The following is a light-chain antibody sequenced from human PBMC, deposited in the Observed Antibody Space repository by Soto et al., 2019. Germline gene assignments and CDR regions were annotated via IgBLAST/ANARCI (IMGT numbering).Light chain of an antibody. CDR2: GAS. CDR3: QEDGSSPS. Sequence: EIVLTQSPGTLSLSPGERATLSCRASQSVSSSYLAWYQQKPGQAPRLLIYGASSRATGIPDRFSGSGCGTDFTRTTSRLEPEEFAVYYCQEDGSSPSFGRGTRVEIK. CDR1: QSVSSSY. J-gene: IGKJ4*01. V-gene: IGKV3-20*01.